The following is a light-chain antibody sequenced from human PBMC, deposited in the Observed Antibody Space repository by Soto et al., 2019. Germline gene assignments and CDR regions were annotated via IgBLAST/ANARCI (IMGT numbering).Light chain of an antibody. V-gene: IGKV3-15*01. CDR2: GAS. J-gene: IGKJ1*01. CDR3: HQYNGWPRT. Sequence: EFVLTQSPGTLSLSPGERATLSCRASQSISKNLAWYQQKPGQAPSILFYGASNRASGVPARFSGSGSGTEFTLTISSLKSEDFAIYYCHQYNGWPRTFGQGTKVDIK. CDR1: QSISKN.